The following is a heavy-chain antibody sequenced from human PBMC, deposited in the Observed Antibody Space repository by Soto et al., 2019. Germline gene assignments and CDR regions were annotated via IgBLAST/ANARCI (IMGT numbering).Heavy chain of an antibody. Sequence: SETLSLTCAVSGGSISSGGYSWSWIRQPPGKGLEWIGYIYHSGSTYYNPSLKSRVTISVDRSKNQFSLKLSSVTAADTAVYYCARGSTTEKVDSWGQGILVTVYS. CDR3: ARGSTTEKVDS. J-gene: IGHJ4*02. V-gene: IGHV4-30-2*01. CDR2: IYHSGST. CDR1: GGSISSGGYS.